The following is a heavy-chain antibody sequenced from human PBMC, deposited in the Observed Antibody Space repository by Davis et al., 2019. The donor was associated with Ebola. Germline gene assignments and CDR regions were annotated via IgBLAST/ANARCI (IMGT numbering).Heavy chain of an antibody. J-gene: IGHJ5*02. D-gene: IGHD2-2*01. CDR1: GGPMTSYY. CDR2: VYTTAST. CDR3: ARDIAVLPPSIFKLGNWFDP. V-gene: IGHV4-4*07. Sequence: PSETLSPTCPVSGGPMTSYYWSWIRQSAGKGLEWIGPVYTTASTNYNPSLKSRVTMSIDTPKNKFSLNLTSVIAADSAIYFCARDIAVLPPSIFKLGNWFDPWGQGKLVTVSS.